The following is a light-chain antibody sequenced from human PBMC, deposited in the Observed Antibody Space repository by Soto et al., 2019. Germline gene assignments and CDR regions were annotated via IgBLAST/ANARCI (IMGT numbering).Light chain of an antibody. CDR1: QTISNW. CDR2: DAS. CDR3: QQYNSYLWT. Sequence: DIQMTQSPSTLSSSVGDRVISTCRASQTISNWLAWYQQKPGEAPNLLIYDASTLESGVPSRFSGSGSGTEFTLTINNLQPDDFATYYCQQYNSYLWTFDQGTKVDI. V-gene: IGKV1-5*01. J-gene: IGKJ1*01.